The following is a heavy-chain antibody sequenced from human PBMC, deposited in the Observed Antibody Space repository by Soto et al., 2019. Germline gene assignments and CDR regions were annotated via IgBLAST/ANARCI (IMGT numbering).Heavy chain of an antibody. CDR1: GFTFSSYA. D-gene: IGHD7-27*01. V-gene: IGHV3-30-3*01. J-gene: IGHJ2*01. CDR2: ISYDGSNK. Sequence: GGSLRLSCAASGFTFSSYAMHWVRQAPGKGLEWVAVISYDGSNKYYADSVKGRFTISRDNSKNTLYLQMNSLRAEDTAVYYCAREVNWGSEWYFDLWGRGTLVTVSS. CDR3: AREVNWGSEWYFDL.